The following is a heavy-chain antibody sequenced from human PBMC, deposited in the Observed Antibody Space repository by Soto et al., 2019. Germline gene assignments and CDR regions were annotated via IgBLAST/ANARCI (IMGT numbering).Heavy chain of an antibody. D-gene: IGHD1-26*01. Sequence: EEQLAESGGGLVQPGGSLRLSCAASGLVISSSYMGWVRQAPGKGLEWVSGLYVDGRTYYTDSVKDRFTISRDDSKNTVYLQMNGLRVDDTAIYYCARQVGSYWYVDLWGRGTLVTVSS. CDR2: LYVDGRT. J-gene: IGHJ2*01. CDR1: GLVISSSY. CDR3: ARQVGSYWYVDL. V-gene: IGHV3-66*04.